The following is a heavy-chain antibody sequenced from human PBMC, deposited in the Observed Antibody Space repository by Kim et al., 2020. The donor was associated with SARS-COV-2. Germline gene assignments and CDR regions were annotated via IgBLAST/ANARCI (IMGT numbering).Heavy chain of an antibody. J-gene: IGHJ6*02. Sequence: SVKVSCKASGGTFSSYAISWVRQAPGQGLEWMGGIIPIFGTANYAQKFQGRVTITADESTSTAYMELSSLRSEDTAVYYCARDRRQQLVPQLRIILYYYYYGMDVWGQGTTVTVSS. V-gene: IGHV1-69*13. CDR2: IIPIFGTA. CDR3: ARDRRQQLVPQLRIILYYYYYGMDV. CDR1: GGTFSSYA. D-gene: IGHD6-13*01.